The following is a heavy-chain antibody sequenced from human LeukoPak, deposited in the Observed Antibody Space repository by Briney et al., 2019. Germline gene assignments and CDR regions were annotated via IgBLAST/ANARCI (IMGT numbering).Heavy chain of an antibody. CDR3: ARDSALWSGDYFDY. CDR1: GGSISSGSYY. V-gene: IGHV4-61*02. D-gene: IGHD3-10*01. Sequence: SETLSLTCTVSGGSISSGSYYWSWIRQPAGKGLEWIGRIYTSGSTNYNPSLKSRVTISVDTSKNQFSLKLSSVTAADTAVYYCARDSALWSGDYFDYWGQGTLVTVSS. CDR2: IYTSGST. J-gene: IGHJ4*02.